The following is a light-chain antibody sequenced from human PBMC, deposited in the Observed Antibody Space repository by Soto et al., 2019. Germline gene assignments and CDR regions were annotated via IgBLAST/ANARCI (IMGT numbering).Light chain of an antibody. CDR2: GAS. CDR1: ESISSSF. CDR3: QQRSTWPT. J-gene: IGKJ1*01. V-gene: IGKV3D-20*02. Sequence: EIVLTQSPGILSLSPGERASLSCGASESISSSFLAWYQQKPVRSPRLLIYGASSSATGIPDRFSGTGSETDFTLTISRLEPEDFAVYYCQQRSTWPTFGQGTKVDIK.